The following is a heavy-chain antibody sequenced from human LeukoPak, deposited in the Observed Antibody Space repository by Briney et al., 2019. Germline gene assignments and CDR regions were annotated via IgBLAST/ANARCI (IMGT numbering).Heavy chain of an antibody. D-gene: IGHD2/OR15-2a*01. Sequence: PGGSLRLSCTASGFTFSDDHMDWVRQAPGKGLEWIGRIRNTATTEYDASVKGRFTISRDDSKNSVYMQMNSLKTEDTAVYFCAKSKPGNILDYWGQGTLLTVSS. V-gene: IGHV3-72*01. CDR2: IRNTATT. J-gene: IGHJ4*02. CDR1: GFTFSDDH. CDR3: AKSKPGNILDY.